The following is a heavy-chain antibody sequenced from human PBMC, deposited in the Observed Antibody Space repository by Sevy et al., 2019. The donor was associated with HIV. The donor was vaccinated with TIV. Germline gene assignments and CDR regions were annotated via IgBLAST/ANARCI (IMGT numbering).Heavy chain of an antibody. D-gene: IGHD2-2*01. CDR3: AKVDVVVPVADYGLDV. CDR1: GFTFSNYA. V-gene: IGHV3-23*01. Sequence: GGSLRLSCAASGFTFSNYAMSWVRQAPGKGLEWVSSISRSGGSIHYADSVKGRFTISRDNSKNTLYLQMNSLRAEETDVYYCAKVDVVVPVADYGLDVWGQGTTVTVSS. J-gene: IGHJ6*02. CDR2: ISRSGGSI.